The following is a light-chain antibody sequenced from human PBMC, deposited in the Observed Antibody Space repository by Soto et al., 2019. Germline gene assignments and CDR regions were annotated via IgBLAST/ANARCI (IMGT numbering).Light chain of an antibody. V-gene: IGLV2-8*01. J-gene: IGLJ2*01. CDR1: RSDVGGYNF. Sequence: QSVLTQPPSASGSLGQSVTISCTGTRSDVGGYNFVSWYQQHPGKAPRLMIHDVNERPSGVPDRLSGSKSGNTASLTVSGLQAEDEADYYCSSYAGRDNVIFGGGTKLTVL. CDR2: DVN. CDR3: SSYAGRDNVI.